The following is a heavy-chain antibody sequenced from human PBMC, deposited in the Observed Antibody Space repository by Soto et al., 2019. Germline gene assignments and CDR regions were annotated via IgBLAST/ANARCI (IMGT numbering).Heavy chain of an antibody. D-gene: IGHD3-22*01. CDR3: ARPPYDSSGYHPTYWYCDL. CDR1: GGSISSGGYY. V-gene: IGHV4-31*03. Sequence: QVQLQESGPGLVKPSQTLSLICTVSGGSISSGGYYWSWIRQHPGKGLEWIGYIYYSGSTYYNPSLKSRVTISVDTSKNQFSLKLSSVTAADTAVYYCARPPYDSSGYHPTYWYCDLWGRGTLVTVSS. J-gene: IGHJ2*01. CDR2: IYYSGST.